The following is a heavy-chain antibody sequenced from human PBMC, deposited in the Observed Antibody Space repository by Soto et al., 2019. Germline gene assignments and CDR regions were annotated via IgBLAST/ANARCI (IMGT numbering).Heavy chain of an antibody. J-gene: IGHJ6*02. V-gene: IGHV3-23*01. CDR1: GFTFSSHV. CDR2: ISGGGGTT. Sequence: DVQLLESGGGLVQPGGSLRLSCAASGFTFSSHVMNWVRQAPGKGLEWVAAISGGGGTTFYGDSVEGRFTMSRDNSKNTLFLKINSLRAEDTAVYYCARGPRAPPPHDYGMDVWGHGTTVTVSS. CDR3: ARGPRAPPPHDYGMDV.